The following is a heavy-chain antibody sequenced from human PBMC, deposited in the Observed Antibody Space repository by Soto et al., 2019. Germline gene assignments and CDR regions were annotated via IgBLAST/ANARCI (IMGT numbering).Heavy chain of an antibody. CDR1: GFTFSGSA. D-gene: IGHD2-15*01. Sequence: PGESLRLSCAAAGFTFSGSAVHWVRQASGRGLEWVGRIRSKTNNYATDYAASVTGRFTFSRDDSQNTVYLQMDRLRTADTDMDFWTTRPRSHPGSQSIPTPDLWGPGIMLT. J-gene: IGHJ4*02. V-gene: IGHV3-73*01. CDR2: IRSKTNNYAT. CDR3: TTRPRSHPGSQSIPTPDL.